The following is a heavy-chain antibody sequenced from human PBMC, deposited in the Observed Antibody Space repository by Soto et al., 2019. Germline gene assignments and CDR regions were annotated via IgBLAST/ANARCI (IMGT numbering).Heavy chain of an antibody. D-gene: IGHD3-22*01. CDR2: IWYDGSNK. V-gene: IGHV3-33*01. CDR1: GLTFRSYG. CDR3: ARAHYYYDSSGYPSLDY. J-gene: IGHJ4*02. Sequence: PGGSLRLSCAASGLTFRSYGMHWVRQAPGKGLEWVAVIWYDGSNKYYADSVKGRFTISRDNSKNTLYLQMNSLRAEDTAVYYCARAHYYYDSSGYPSLDYWGQGTLVTVSS.